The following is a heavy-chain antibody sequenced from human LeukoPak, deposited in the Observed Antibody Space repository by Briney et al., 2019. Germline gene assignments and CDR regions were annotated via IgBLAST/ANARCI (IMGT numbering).Heavy chain of an antibody. CDR1: GFTFSSYT. CDR2: ISSSSSTK. V-gene: IGHV3-48*02. J-gene: IGHJ4*02. D-gene: IGHD1-1*01. Sequence: GGSLRLSCAASGFTFSSYTMSWVRQAPGKGLEWVSSISSSSSTKDYADSVKGRFTISRDNAKNSLYLQMNSLRDEDTAVYYCARYRNGFDYWGQGTLVAVSS. CDR3: ARYRNGFDY.